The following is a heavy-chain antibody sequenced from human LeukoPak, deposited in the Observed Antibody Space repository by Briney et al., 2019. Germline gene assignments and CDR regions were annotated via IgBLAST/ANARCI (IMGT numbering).Heavy chain of an antibody. CDR1: GFTFSSYS. J-gene: IGHJ4*02. V-gene: IGHV3-21*01. D-gene: IGHD4-23*01. CDR2: ISSSSSYI. Sequence: PVGSQRLSCAASGFTFSSYSMNWVRQAPGKGLEWVSSISSSSSYIYYADSVKGRFTISRDNAKNSLYLQMNSLRAEDTAVYYCARDPDYGGNSFDYWGQGTLVSVSS. CDR3: ARDPDYGGNSFDY.